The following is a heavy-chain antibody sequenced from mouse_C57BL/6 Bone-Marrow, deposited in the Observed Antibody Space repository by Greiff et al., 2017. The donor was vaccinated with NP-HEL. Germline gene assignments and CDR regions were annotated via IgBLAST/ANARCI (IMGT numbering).Heavy chain of an antibody. CDR1: GFSLTSYG. J-gene: IGHJ3*01. CDR2: IWSGGST. Sequence: VMLVESGPGLVQPSQSLSITCTVSGFSLTSYGVHWVRQSPGKGLEWLGVIWSGGSTDYNAAFISRLSISKDNSKSQVFFKMNSLQADDTAIYYCGRNQLGRFAYWGQGTLVTVSA. V-gene: IGHV2-2*01. CDR3: GRNQLGRFAY. D-gene: IGHD4-1*02.